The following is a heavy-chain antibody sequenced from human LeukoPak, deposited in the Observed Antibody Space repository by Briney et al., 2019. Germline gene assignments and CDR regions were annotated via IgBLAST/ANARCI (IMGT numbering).Heavy chain of an antibody. CDR2: MNPNSGNT. V-gene: IGHV1-8*01. J-gene: IGHJ4*02. Sequence: ASVKVSCKASGYTFTSYDINWVRQATGQGLEWMGWMNPNSGNTGYAQKFQGRVTMTRNTSISTAYMELSSLRSEDTAVYYCARVARRDYDILTGPLDFDYWGQGTLVTASS. CDR3: ARVARRDYDILTGPLDFDY. CDR1: GYTFTSYD. D-gene: IGHD3-9*01.